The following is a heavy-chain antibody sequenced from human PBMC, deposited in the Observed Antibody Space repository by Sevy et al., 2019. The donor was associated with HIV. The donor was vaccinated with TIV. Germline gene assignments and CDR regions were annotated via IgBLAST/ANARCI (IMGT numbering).Heavy chain of an antibody. D-gene: IGHD2-21*02. CDR3: AGPFEGGGDWPGYFDY. V-gene: IGHV5-51*01. CDR2: IYPGDSDT. J-gene: IGHJ4*02. CDR1: GYSFTSYW. Sequence: GESLKISCKGSGYSFTSYWIAWVRQMPGKGLELMGIIYPGDSDTRYSPSFQGQVTISADKSISTAYLQWSSLKASDIAMYYCAGPFEGGGDWPGYFDYWGQGTLVTVSS.